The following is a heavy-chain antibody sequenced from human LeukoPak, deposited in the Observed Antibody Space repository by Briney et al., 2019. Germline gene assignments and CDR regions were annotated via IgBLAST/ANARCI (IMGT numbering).Heavy chain of an antibody. D-gene: IGHD6-19*01. CDR1: GGSISTSSNY. Sequence: SETLSLTCTVSGGSISTSSNYWGWIRQTPGKGLDWLGIIYSSGSTYYNPSLKGRVTISVDTSKNQFSLKLSSVTAADTAVYYCAREQYSSGYTNFDYWGQGTLVTVSS. V-gene: IGHV4-39*02. CDR3: AREQYSSGYTNFDY. CDR2: IYSSGST. J-gene: IGHJ4*02.